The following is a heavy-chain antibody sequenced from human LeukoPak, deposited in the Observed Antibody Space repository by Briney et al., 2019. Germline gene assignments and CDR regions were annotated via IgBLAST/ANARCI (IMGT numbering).Heavy chain of an antibody. D-gene: IGHD3-22*01. CDR2: IWYDGTNK. V-gene: IGHV3-33*06. CDR3: AKDLIVEAEDRSFRGEH. J-gene: IGHJ4*02. Sequence: PGGSLRLSCAASGFTFSSYAVHWVRQAPGKGLEWVAVIWYDGTNKYYADSLKGRFTISRDNSKNTLYLQMNSLRVEDTAVYYCAKDLIVEAEDRSFRGEHWGQGTLVTVSS. CDR1: GFTFSSYA.